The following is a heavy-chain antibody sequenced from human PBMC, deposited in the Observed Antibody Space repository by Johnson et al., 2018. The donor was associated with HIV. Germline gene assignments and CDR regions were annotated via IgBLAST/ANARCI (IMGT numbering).Heavy chain of an antibody. CDR3: AKGGYSGCSVCAFDI. CDR2: ISYDGSHK. Sequence: VQLVESGGGVVPPGRPLRLSCAASGFTFRSYGMHWVRQAPGKGLEWVAVISYDGSHKYYGDSVKGRFTISRDSSKNTVYLQMNSLTTEDTARYYCAKGGYSGCSVCAFDIWGQGTMVNVSS. CDR1: GFTFRSYG. V-gene: IGHV3-30*18. J-gene: IGHJ3*02. D-gene: IGHD6-19*01.